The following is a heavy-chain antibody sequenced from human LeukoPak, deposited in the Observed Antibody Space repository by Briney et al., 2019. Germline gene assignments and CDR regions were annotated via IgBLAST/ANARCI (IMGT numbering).Heavy chain of an antibody. CDR3: ARQKCTSASCLTKNAFDI. CDR2: IYTSGST. Sequence: SETLSLTCTVSGPISGYYWSWIRQPPGKGLEWIGYIYTSGSTNYNPSLESRVTISVDTSKIQFSLDLSSVTAADTAVYYCARQKCTSASCLTKNAFDIWGQGTMVTVSS. J-gene: IGHJ3*02. V-gene: IGHV4-4*09. D-gene: IGHD2-2*01. CDR1: GPISGYY.